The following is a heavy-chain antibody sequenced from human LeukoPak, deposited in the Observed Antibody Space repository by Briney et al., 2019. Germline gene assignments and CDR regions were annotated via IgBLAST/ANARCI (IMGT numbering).Heavy chain of an antibody. J-gene: IGHJ4*02. V-gene: IGHV4-38-2*02. CDR1: GYSISSGYY. CDR2: IYHSGST. D-gene: IGHD3-22*01. CDR3: ARRNYYDSSGPFDY. Sequence: SETLSLTCTVSGYSISSGYYWGWIRPPPGKGLEWIGSIYHSGSTYYNPSLKSRVTISVDTSKNQFSLKLSSVTAADTAVYYCARRNYYDSSGPFDYWGQGTLVTVSS.